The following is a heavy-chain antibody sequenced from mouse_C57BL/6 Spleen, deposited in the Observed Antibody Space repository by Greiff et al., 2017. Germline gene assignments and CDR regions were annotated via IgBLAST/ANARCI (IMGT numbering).Heavy chain of an antibody. J-gene: IGHJ4*01. Sequence: DVKLVESGGGLVQPGGSLKLSCAASGFTFSDYYMYWVRQTPEKRLEWVAYISNGGGSTYYPDTVKGRFTISRDNAKNTLYLQMSRLQSEDTAMYYCARHYGSAMDYWGQGTSVTVSS. CDR3: ARHYGSAMDY. D-gene: IGHD1-1*01. CDR1: GFTFSDYY. CDR2: ISNGGGST. V-gene: IGHV5-12*01.